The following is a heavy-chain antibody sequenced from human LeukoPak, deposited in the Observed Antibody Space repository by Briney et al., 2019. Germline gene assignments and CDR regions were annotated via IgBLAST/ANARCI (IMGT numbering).Heavy chain of an antibody. D-gene: IGHD6-13*01. CDR1: GFTFSNYW. CDR3: ARGAAAGRDWFDP. J-gene: IGHJ5*02. V-gene: IGHV3-74*01. Sequence: PGGSLRLSCAASGFTFSNYWMHWVRQAPGKGLVWVSRINSDGSSTSYADSVKGRFTISRDNAKNTLYLQMNSLRAEDTAVYYCARGAAAGRDWFDPWGQGTLVTVSS. CDR2: INSDGSST.